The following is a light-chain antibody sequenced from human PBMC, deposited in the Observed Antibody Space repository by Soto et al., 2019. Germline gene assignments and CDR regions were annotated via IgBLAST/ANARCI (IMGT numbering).Light chain of an antibody. CDR1: QSISRN. CDR3: QQYDNWPFT. CDR2: GAS. Sequence: EIVMTQSPATLSVSPGERATLSCRASQSISRNLAWYQQKPGQSPRLLIYGASARATGIPARFSGSGSGTEFTLTTSSLQSEDVALYFCQQYDNWPFTFGPGTKVDIK. V-gene: IGKV3-15*01. J-gene: IGKJ3*01.